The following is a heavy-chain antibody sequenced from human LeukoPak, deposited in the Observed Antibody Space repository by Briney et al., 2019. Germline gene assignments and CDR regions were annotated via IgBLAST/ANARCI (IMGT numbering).Heavy chain of an antibody. CDR2: ISAYNGNT. V-gene: IGHV1-18*01. D-gene: IGHD2-2*02. Sequence: GASVKVSCKASGGTFSSYAISWVRQAPGQGLEWMGWISAYNGNTNYAQKLQGRVTMTTDTSTSTAYMELRSLRSDDTAVYYCARGVVPAAIGARNGGYFQHWGQGTLVTVSS. J-gene: IGHJ1*01. CDR1: GGTFSSYA. CDR3: ARGVVPAAIGARNGGYFQH.